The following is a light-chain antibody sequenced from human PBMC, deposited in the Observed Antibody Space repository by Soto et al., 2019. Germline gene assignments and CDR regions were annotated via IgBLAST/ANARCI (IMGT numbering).Light chain of an antibody. J-gene: IGKJ2*01. CDR2: GAS. CDR1: QSVTTR. CDR3: QQYNNWPPYT. V-gene: IGKV3-15*01. Sequence: EIVQTQSPATLSMSPGERATLSCRASQSVTTRLAWYQQKPGQAPRLLIYGASTRATGIPARFSGSGSDTEFTLTIRSLQSEDFAVYYCQQYNNWPPYTFGQGTKLEIK.